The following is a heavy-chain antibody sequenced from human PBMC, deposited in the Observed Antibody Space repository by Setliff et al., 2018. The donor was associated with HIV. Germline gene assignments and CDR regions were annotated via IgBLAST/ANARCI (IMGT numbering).Heavy chain of an antibody. CDR3: AGGRYFRDIRDSRFDF. CDR2: MYHSGST. D-gene: IGHD3-9*01. CDR1: GVSITTDGYY. Sequence: KASETLSLTCSVSGVSITTDGYYWSWIRHYTGKGLEWIGYMYHSGSTYYNASLASRLIMSLDPSKNQFSLTLNSMTASDTAMYYCAGGRYFRDIRDSRFDFWGQGMLVTVSS. J-gene: IGHJ4*02. V-gene: IGHV4-31*03.